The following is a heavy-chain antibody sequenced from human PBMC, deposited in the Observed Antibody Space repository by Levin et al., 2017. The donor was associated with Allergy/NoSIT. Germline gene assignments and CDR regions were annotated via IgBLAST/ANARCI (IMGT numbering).Heavy chain of an antibody. D-gene: IGHD1-1*01. J-gene: IGHJ4*02. CDR1: GFTFRSYA. Sequence: SCAASGFTFRSYAMSWVRQAPGKGPEWVSAISASGGTTYYADSVKGRFTISRDNSKNTLYLQMNNLRAEDTAVYYCANLNWNDESYFDNWGQGALVTVSS. CDR2: ISASGGTT. CDR3: ANLNWNDESYFDN. V-gene: IGHV3-23*01.